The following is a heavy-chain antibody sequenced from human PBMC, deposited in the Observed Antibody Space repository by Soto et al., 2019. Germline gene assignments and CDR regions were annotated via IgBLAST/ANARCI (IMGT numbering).Heavy chain of an antibody. CDR3: AKYRTSGSWSKFDY. J-gene: IGHJ4*02. CDR1: GYTFTSYG. V-gene: IGHV1-18*01. Sequence: ASVKVSCQASGYTFTSYGISWVRPAPGQGLEWMGWTSAYNGNTNYAQKLQGRVTMTTDTTTSTDHMELRLTSVTAADTAVYYCAKYRTSGSWSKFDYWGQGTLVTVSS. CDR2: TSAYNGNT. D-gene: IGHD6-13*01.